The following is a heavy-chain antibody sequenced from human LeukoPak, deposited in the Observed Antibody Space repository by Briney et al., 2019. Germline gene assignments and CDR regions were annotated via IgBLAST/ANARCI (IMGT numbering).Heavy chain of an antibody. CDR1: GFTFSSYA. J-gene: IGHJ1*01. CDR3: AKPPWELKFPDYFQH. V-gene: IGHV3-23*01. D-gene: IGHD1-26*01. Sequence: GGSLRLSCSASGFTFSSYAMSWVRQAPGKGLEWVSAISGSGGSTYYADSVKGRFTISRDNSKNTLYLQMNSLRAEDTAVYYCAKPPWELKFPDYFQHWGQGTLVTVSS. CDR2: ISGSGGST.